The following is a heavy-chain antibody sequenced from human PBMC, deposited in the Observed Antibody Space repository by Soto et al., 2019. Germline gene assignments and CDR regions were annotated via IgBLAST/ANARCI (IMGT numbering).Heavy chain of an antibody. Sequence: PGGSLRLSCAASGFTFSTFAMSWVRQTPGKGLEWVSSIRGSPSSTYYADSVKGRFTISRDNSKKTLFLQMSSLRAEDTAIYYCAKDGYDSSGDISYLDYWGPGTLINVSS. V-gene: IGHV3-23*01. CDR1: GFTFSTFA. CDR2: IRGSPSST. CDR3: AKDGYDSSGDISYLDY. J-gene: IGHJ4*02. D-gene: IGHD3-22*01.